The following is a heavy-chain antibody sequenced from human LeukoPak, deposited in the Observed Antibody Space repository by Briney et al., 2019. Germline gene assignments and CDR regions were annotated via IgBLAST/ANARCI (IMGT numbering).Heavy chain of an antibody. V-gene: IGHV1-8*01. CDR1: GYTFTNYD. CDR3: ARGPGCVSTSCPHHFDY. J-gene: IGHJ4*02. D-gene: IGHD2-2*01. CDR2: MNPNSGNT. Sequence: ASVKVSCKASGYTFTNYDINWVRQASGQGLDWMGWMNPNSGNTGYAQKFQGRVTMTRNTSISTAYMEVSSLSSEDTAVYYCARGPGCVSTSCPHHFDYWGQGTLVTVSS.